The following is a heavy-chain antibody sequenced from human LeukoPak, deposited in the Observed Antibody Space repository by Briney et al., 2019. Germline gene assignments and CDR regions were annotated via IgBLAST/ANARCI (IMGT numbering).Heavy chain of an antibody. CDR1: GFTFSSYS. CDR3: ARVGMTTVIGYYYYMDV. Sequence: GGSLRLSCAASGFTFSSYSMNWVRQAPGKGLEWVSYISSSSSTIYYADSVKGRFTISRDNAKNSLYLQMNSLRAEDTAVYYCARVGMTTVIGYYYYMDVWGKGTTVTVSS. J-gene: IGHJ6*03. V-gene: IGHV3-48*01. D-gene: IGHD4-17*01. CDR2: ISSSSSTI.